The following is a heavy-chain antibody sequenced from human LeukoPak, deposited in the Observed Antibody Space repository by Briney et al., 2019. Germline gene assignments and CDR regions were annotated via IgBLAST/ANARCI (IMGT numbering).Heavy chain of an antibody. D-gene: IGHD1-1*01. Sequence: GGSLRLSCAASGFTFSNYAMTWVRQAPGKGLECVSVISASARNTDYADPVKGRFTISRDNSKNTLSLQMNSLRAEDTAIYYCAKLVGTGAIPTDYWGQGTLVTVSS. CDR3: AKLVGTGAIPTDY. CDR1: GFTFSNYA. CDR2: ISASARNT. V-gene: IGHV3-23*01. J-gene: IGHJ4*02.